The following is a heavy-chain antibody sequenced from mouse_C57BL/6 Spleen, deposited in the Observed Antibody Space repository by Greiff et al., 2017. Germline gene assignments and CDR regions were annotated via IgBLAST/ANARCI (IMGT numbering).Heavy chain of an antibody. Sequence: VQLQQSGPGLVKPSQSLSLTCSVTGYSITSGYYWNWIRQFPGNKLEWMGYISYDGSNNYNPSLKNRISITRDTSKNQFFLKLNSVTTEDTATYYCARVRFDAMDYWGQGTSVTVSS. J-gene: IGHJ4*01. CDR3: ARVRFDAMDY. CDR2: ISYDGSN. CDR1: GYSITSGYY. V-gene: IGHV3-6*01.